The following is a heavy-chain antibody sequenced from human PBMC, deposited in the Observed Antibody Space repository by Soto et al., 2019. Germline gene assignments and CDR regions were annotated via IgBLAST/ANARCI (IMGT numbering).Heavy chain of an antibody. D-gene: IGHD2-2*01. CDR3: AREDRNCISTSCYVY. CDR2: IIPIFGTA. CDR1: GGTFSSYA. Sequence: SVKVSCKASGGTFSSYAISWVRQAPGQGLEWMGGIIPIFGTANYAQKFQGRVTITADESTSPAYMELSSLRSEDTAVYYCAREDRNCISTSCYVYWGQGTLVTVSS. J-gene: IGHJ4*02. V-gene: IGHV1-69*13.